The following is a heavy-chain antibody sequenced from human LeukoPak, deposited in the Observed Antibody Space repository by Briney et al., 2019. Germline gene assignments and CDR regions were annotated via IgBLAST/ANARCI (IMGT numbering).Heavy chain of an antibody. CDR3: AKDDAWLRFGE. J-gene: IGHJ4*02. V-gene: IGHV3-23*01. CDR1: GFTFSSYA. CDR2: ISPSGDIT. Sequence: GGSLRLPCAASGFTFSSYAMSWVRQAPGKGLEWVSGISPSGDITYYADSVKGRFTISRDNSKNTLYLEVISLTAEDTAVYYCAKDDAWLRFGEWSQGTLVTVSS. D-gene: IGHD3-10*01.